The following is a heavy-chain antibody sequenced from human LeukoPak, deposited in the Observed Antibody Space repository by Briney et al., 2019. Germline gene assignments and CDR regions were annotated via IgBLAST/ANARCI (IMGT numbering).Heavy chain of an antibody. CDR3: ARGFGSSGYYYFDY. J-gene: IGHJ4*02. CDR2: ISYDGSNK. Sequence: GRSLRLSCAASGFTFSSYAMHWFRQAPGKGLEWVAVISYDGSNKYYADSVKGRFTISRDNSKNTLYLQMNSLRAEDTAVYYCARGFGSSGYYYFDYWGQGTLVTVSS. D-gene: IGHD3-22*01. V-gene: IGHV3-30*01. CDR1: GFTFSSYA.